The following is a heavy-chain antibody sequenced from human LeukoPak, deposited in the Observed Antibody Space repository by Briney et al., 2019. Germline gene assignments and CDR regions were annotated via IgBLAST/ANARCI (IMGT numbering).Heavy chain of an antibody. D-gene: IGHD3-22*01. CDR1: GGSISSYY. J-gene: IGHJ4*02. CDR2: IYTSGST. Sequence: SETLSLTCTVSGGSISSYYWSWIRQPAGKGLEWIGRIYTSGSTNYNPSLKSRVTISVDKSKNQFSLKLSSVTAADTAVYYCASREDYYDSSGLDYWGQGTLVTVSS. V-gene: IGHV4-4*07. CDR3: ASREDYYDSSGLDY.